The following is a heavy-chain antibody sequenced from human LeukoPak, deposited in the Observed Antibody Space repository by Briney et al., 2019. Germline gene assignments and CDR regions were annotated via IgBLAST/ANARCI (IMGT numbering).Heavy chain of an antibody. CDR3: ARGEWGALTNDY. CDR1: GFTFSSYS. V-gene: IGHV3-48*01. D-gene: IGHD3-16*01. CDR2: IRSRSGTM. Sequence: PGGSLRLSCAASGFTFSSYSMNWVRQTPGKGLEWVSYIRSRSGTMYYADSVKGRFTISRDNAKNSLYLQMSSLRAEDTAVYYCARGEWGALTNDYWGQGTLVTVSS. J-gene: IGHJ4*02.